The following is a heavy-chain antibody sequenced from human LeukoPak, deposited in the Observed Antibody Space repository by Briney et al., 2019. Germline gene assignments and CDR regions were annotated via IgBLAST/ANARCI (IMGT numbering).Heavy chain of an antibody. D-gene: IGHD3-3*02. Sequence: GGSLRLSCACSGFTVGTYYMYWVRQAPGKGLEWVSILYSGETTYYADSVKGRFIVSRDNSKNMLYLQMNALRAEDTAVYYCAKVGDHFHWYLDLWGRGTVVTVSS. CDR1: GFTVGTYY. CDR3: AKVGDHFHWYLDL. J-gene: IGHJ2*01. CDR2: LYSGETT. V-gene: IGHV3-53*01.